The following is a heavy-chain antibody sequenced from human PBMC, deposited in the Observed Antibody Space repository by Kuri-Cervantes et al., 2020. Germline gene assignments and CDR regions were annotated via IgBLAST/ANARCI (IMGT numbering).Heavy chain of an antibody. CDR2: ISSSSSYI. J-gene: IGHJ4*02. D-gene: IGHD3-10*01. CDR3: ARDLSEGSGSYYPYYFDY. V-gene: IGHV3-21*01. Sequence: GESLKISCAASGFTFSSYSMNWVRQAPGKGLEWVSSISSSSSYIYYADSVMGRFTISRDNAKNSLYLQMNSLRAEDTAVYYCARDLSEGSGSYYPYYFDYWGQGTLVTVSS. CDR1: GFTFSSYS.